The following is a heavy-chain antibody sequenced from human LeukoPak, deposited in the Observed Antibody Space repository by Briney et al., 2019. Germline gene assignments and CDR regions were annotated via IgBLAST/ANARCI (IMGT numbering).Heavy chain of an antibody. CDR2: ISSSSSYI. CDR1: GFTFSSYS. D-gene: IGHD1-26*01. V-gene: IGHV3-21*01. J-gene: IGHJ4*02. CDR3: ARALTDRVWSFYNFDY. Sequence: GGSLRLSCAASGFTFSSYSMNWVRQAPGKGLEWVSSISSSSSYIYYADSVKGRFTISRDNAKNSLYLQMNSLRAEDTAVYYCARALTDRVWSFYNFDYWGQGTLVTVSS.